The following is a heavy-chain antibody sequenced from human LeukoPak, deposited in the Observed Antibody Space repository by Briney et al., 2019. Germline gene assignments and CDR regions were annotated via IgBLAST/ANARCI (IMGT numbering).Heavy chain of an antibody. CDR1: GGSISSYY. CDR3: ARLGYGMDV. V-gene: IGHV4-59*12. CDR2: IYYSGST. J-gene: IGHJ6*02. Sequence: SETLSLTCAVYGGSISSYYWSWIRQPPGKGLEWIGYIYYSGSTNYNPSLKSRVTISVDTSKNQFSLKLSSVTAADTAVYYCARLGYGMDVWGQGTTVTVSS.